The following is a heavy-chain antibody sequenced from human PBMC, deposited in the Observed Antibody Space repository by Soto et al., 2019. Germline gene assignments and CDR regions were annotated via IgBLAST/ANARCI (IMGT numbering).Heavy chain of an antibody. V-gene: IGHV3-48*02. D-gene: IGHD3-22*01. J-gene: IGHJ4*02. CDR2: ISSSSSTI. CDR3: ARPHGYYDSPEDY. Sequence: PVGSLRLSCAASGFTFSSYSMNWVRQAPGKGLEWASYISSSSSTIYYADSVKGRFTISRDNAKNSLYLQMNSLRDEDTAVYYCARPHGYYDSPEDYWGQGTLVTVSS. CDR1: GFTFSSYS.